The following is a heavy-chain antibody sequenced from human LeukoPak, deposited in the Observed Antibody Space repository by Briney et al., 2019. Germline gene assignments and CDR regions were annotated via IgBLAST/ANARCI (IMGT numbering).Heavy chain of an antibody. D-gene: IGHD3-3*01. J-gene: IGHJ6*03. CDR2: INPSGGST. CDR3: ARGVPHRALRFLEWLLSRYYYMDV. Sequence: GASVKVSCKASGYTFTSYYMHWVRQAPGQGLEWMGIINPSGGSTSYAQKFQGRVTMTRDMSTSTVYMELSSLRSEDTAVYYCARGVPHRALRFLEWLLSRYYYMDVWGKGTTVTVSS. V-gene: IGHV1-46*01. CDR1: GYTFTSYY.